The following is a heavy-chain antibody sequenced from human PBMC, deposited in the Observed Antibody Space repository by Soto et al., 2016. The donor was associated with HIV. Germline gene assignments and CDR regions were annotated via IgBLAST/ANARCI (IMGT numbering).Heavy chain of an antibody. CDR1: GGSISSGGYY. J-gene: IGHJ4*02. V-gene: IGHV4-31*03. CDR2: IYYSGST. D-gene: IGHD3-10*01. Sequence: QVQLQESGPGLVKPSQTLSLTCTVSGGSISSGGYYWSWIRQHPGKGLEWIGHIYYSGSTYYSPSLKSRVTISVDTSKNQFSLKLSSVTAADTAVYYCARLLLLESPLVRGLIITSTYFDYWGQGTLVTVS. CDR3: ARLLLLESPLVRGLIITSTYFDY.